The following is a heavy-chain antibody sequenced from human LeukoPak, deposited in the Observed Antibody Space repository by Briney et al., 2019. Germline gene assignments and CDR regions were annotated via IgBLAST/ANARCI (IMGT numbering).Heavy chain of an antibody. V-gene: IGHV4-61*02. CDR3: ARVEATATAYFDY. CDR1: GGSVSSGDYY. Sequence: SETLSLTCTVSGGSVSSGDYYWSWIRQPPGEGLEWIGRIYPSGNTNYNPSLKSRVTISMDTSKNRISLKVSSVTAADTAVYYCARVEATATAYFDYWGQGTLVTVSS. D-gene: IGHD5-18*01. CDR2: IYPSGNT. J-gene: IGHJ4*02.